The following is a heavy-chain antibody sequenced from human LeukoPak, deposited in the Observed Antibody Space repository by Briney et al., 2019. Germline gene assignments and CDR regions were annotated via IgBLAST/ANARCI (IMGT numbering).Heavy chain of an antibody. Sequence: TGGSLRLSCAASGFTVSSNYMSWVRQAPGKGREWVSVIYSGGSTYYSDSVKGRLSISTDNSKNTLYLQMNSLRAEDTAVYYCARDAAAAGAEGWFDPWGQGTLVTVSS. CDR2: IYSGGST. D-gene: IGHD6-13*01. CDR3: ARDAAAAGAEGWFDP. V-gene: IGHV3-53*01. CDR1: GFTVSSNY. J-gene: IGHJ5*02.